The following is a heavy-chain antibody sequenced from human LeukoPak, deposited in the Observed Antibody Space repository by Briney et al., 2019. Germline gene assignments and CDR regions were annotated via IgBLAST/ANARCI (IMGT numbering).Heavy chain of an antibody. D-gene: IGHD2-8*02. CDR3: ARDPLVGYMDV. J-gene: IGHJ6*03. Sequence: GGSLRLSCAASGFTFSSYSMNWVRQAPGKGLEWVSSISSSSSYIYYADSVKGRFTISRDNAKNSLYLQMNSLRAEDTAVYYCARDPLVGYMDVWGKGTTVSVSS. CDR2: ISSSSSYI. CDR1: GFTFSSYS. V-gene: IGHV3-21*01.